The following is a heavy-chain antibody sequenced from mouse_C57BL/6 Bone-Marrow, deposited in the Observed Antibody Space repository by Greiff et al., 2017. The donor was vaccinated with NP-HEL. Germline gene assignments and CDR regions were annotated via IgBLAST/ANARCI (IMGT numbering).Heavy chain of an antibody. J-gene: IGHJ3*01. D-gene: IGHD2-4*01. CDR3: TSYDYDGWFAY. CDR2: IDPENGDT. CDR1: GFNIKDDY. V-gene: IGHV14-4*01. Sequence: EVQLQQSGAELVRPGASVKLSCTASGFNIKDDYMHWVKQRPEQGLEWIGWIDPENGDTEYASKFQGKATITADTSSNTAYLQLSSLTSEDTAVYYCTSYDYDGWFAYWGQGTLVTVSA.